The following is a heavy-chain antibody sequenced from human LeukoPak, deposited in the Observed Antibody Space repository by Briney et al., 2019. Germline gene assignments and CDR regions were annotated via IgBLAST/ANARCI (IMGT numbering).Heavy chain of an antibody. CDR2: IIPIFGTA. CDR1: GGTFSSYA. D-gene: IGHD2-2*01. CDR3: ARGLSTGQEEDY. Sequence: VASVTVSCKASGGTFSSYAISWVRQAPGQGLEWMGGIIPIFGTANYAQKFQGRVTITADESTSTAYMELSSLRSEDTAVYYCARGLSTGQEEDYWGQGTLVTVSS. J-gene: IGHJ4*02. V-gene: IGHV1-69*13.